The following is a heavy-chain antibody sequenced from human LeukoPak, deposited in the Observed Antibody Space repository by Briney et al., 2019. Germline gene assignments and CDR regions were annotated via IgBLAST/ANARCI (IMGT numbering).Heavy chain of an antibody. Sequence: PGGSLRLSCAASGFTFSNYGIHWVRQAPGKGLEWVAFIGHNGGSKLYADSVRGRFTISRDNSKNTLYLQMDSLRDEDTAVYYCAKGYLALCTGGTCFHFDYWGQGTLVTVSS. CDR1: GFTFSNYG. V-gene: IGHV3-30*02. CDR2: IGHNGGSK. CDR3: AKGYLALCTGGTCFHFDY. D-gene: IGHD2-15*01. J-gene: IGHJ4*02.